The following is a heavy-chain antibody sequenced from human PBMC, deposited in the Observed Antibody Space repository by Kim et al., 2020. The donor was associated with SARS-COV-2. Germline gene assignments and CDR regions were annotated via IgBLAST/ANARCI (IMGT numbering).Heavy chain of an antibody. D-gene: IGHD6-19*01. CDR1: GFPFSSYG. CDR3: ARDDQAAVAGPIDY. CDR2: MSFGGSNI. V-gene: IGHV3-30*03. Sequence: GGSLRLSCAASGFPFSSYGMHWVRQVPGKGLEWVAGMSFGGSNIYYANSVKGRFTISRDNSKNTLYLQMNSLRVEDTAVYFCARDDQAAVAGPIDYWGQG. J-gene: IGHJ4*02.